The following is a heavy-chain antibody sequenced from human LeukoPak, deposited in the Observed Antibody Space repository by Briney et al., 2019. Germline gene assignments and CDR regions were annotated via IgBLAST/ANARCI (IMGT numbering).Heavy chain of an antibody. V-gene: IGHV3-48*02. CDR1: GFTFSSYS. D-gene: IGHD5-12*01. CDR2: ISSSSTTI. J-gene: IGHJ4*02. CDR3: ANHLEWLNPFDY. Sequence: GGSLRLSCAASGFTFSSYSMNWVRQVPGKGLEWVSYISSSSTTIYYADSVKGRFTISRDNAKNSLYLQMNSLRDEDTAVYYCANHLEWLNPFDYWGQGTLVTVSS.